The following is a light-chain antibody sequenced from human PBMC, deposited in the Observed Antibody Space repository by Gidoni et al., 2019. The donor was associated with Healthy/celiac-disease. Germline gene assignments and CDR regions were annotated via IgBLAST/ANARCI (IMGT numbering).Light chain of an antibody. Sequence: DIVMTHSPDSLVVSLGERATINCNSSQSVLYSSNNKNYLAWYQQKPGQPPKLLIYWASTRESGVPDRFSGSGSGTDFTLTISSLQAEDVAVYYCQQYYSNPWTFGQGTKVEIK. J-gene: IGKJ1*01. CDR3: QQYYSNPWT. V-gene: IGKV4-1*01. CDR1: QSVLYSSNNKNY. CDR2: WAS.